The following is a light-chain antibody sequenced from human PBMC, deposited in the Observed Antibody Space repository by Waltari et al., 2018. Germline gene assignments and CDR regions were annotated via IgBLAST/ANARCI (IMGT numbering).Light chain of an antibody. CDR1: SIDSNY. J-gene: IGLJ2*01. CDR3: SSWTDSDALKLL. V-gene: IGLV2-14*03. Sequence: QSALTQPASVSGSPGQSLTLSCTGTSIDSNYVSWSQQHPGKAPQFMIYDFTDRPSGVSNRFSGSKSGNTASLTISGLQAEDEADYYCSSWTDSDALKLLFGGGTKLTVL. CDR2: DFT.